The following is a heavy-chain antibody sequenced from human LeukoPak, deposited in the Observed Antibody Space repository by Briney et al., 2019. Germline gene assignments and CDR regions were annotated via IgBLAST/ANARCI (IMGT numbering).Heavy chain of an antibody. V-gene: IGHV3-53*01. Sequence: GGSLRLSCAASGFTVSSNYMSWVRQAPGKGLEGVSVIYSGCSTYYADSVKGRFTISRDNSKNTLYLQMNSLRAEDTAVYYCARDIAYDSSGYYSPHFDYWGQGTLVTVSS. J-gene: IGHJ4*02. D-gene: IGHD3-22*01. CDR1: GFTVSSNY. CDR3: ARDIAYDSSGYYSPHFDY. CDR2: IYSGCST.